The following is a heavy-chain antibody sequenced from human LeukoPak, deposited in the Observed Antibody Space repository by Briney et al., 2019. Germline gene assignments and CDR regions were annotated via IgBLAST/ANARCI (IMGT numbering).Heavy chain of an antibody. D-gene: IGHD3-10*01. CDR1: GFTFSSYA. CDR2: ISSSSSTI. CDR3: ARDGRPWFGELLSHYYYYGMDV. V-gene: IGHV3-48*02. Sequence: PGGSLRLSCAASGFTFSSYAMSWVRQAPGKGLEWVSYISSSSSTIYYADSVKGRFTISRDNAKNSLYLQMNSLRDEDTAVYYCARDGRPWFGELLSHYYYYGMDVWGQGTTVTVSS. J-gene: IGHJ6*02.